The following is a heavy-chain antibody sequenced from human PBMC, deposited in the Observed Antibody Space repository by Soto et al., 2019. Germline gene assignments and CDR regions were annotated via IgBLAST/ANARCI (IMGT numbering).Heavy chain of an antibody. CDR2: IYHSGST. CDR3: ARVVDYCSSTSCYFSFIHAHNYYYMDV. J-gene: IGHJ6*03. Sequence: PSLPISVTCRVADGSIGGYGASRFKKHPGKGLEWIGYIYHSGSTNYNPSLKSRVTISVDTSKNQFSLKLSSVTAADTAVYYCARVVDYCSSTSCYFSFIHAHNYYYMDVWGKGTTVTVSS. CDR1: DGSIGGYG. D-gene: IGHD2-2*01. V-gene: IGHV4-59*01.